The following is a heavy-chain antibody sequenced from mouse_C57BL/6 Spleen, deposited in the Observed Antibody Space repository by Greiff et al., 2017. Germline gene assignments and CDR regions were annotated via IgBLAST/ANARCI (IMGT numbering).Heavy chain of an antibody. Sequence: EVKLVESGPGLVKPSQSLSLTCSVTGYSITSGYYWNWIRQFPGNKLEWMGYISYDGSNNYNPSLKNRISITRDTSKNQFFLKLNSVTTEDTATYYCAREGALTGTEPYFHDYWGQGTTLTVSS. J-gene: IGHJ2*01. CDR2: ISYDGSN. D-gene: IGHD4-1*01. V-gene: IGHV3-6*01. CDR1: GYSITSGYY. CDR3: AREGALTGTEPYFHDY.